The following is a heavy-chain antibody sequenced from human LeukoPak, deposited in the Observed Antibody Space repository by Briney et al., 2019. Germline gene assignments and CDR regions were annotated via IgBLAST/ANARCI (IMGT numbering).Heavy chain of an antibody. J-gene: IGHJ4*02. D-gene: IGHD3-10*01. CDR3: ARGGSGSYYNYFDY. V-gene: IGHV3-48*03. CDR1: GFTFSSYE. CDR2: ISSSGSTI. Sequence: PGGSLRLSCAASGFTFSSYEMNWVRQAPGKGLEWVSYISSSGSTIYYADSVKGRFTISRDNAKNSLYLQMNSLRAEDTAVYYCARGGSGSYYNYFDYWGQGTLVTVSS.